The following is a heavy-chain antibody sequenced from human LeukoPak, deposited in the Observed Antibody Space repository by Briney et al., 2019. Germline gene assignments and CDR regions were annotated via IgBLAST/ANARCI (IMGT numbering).Heavy chain of an antibody. CDR2: ISYDGSNK. J-gene: IGHJ5*02. D-gene: IGHD1/OR15-1a*01. CDR1: GFTFSSYA. CDR3: AREVAWNSGWYDH. Sequence: PGGSLRLSCAASGFTFSSYAMHWVRQAPGKGLEWVAVISYDGSNKYYADSVKGRFTISRDNSKNTVYLQINSLRAEDTALYYCAREVAWNSGWYDHWGQGTLVTVSS. V-gene: IGHV3-30*04.